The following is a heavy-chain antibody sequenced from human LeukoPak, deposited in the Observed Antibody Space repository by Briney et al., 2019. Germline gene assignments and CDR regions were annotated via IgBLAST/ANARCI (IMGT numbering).Heavy chain of an antibody. V-gene: IGHV3-21*01. CDR1: GFTFSSYS. CDR2: ISSSSSYI. J-gene: IGHJ6*02. D-gene: IGHD3-10*01. CDR3: ARGELLWFGEFPVDYYGMDV. Sequence: GGSLRLSRAASGFTFSSYSMNWVRQAPGKGLEWVSSISSSSSYIYYADSVKGRFTISRDNAKNSLYLQMNSLRAEDTAVYYCARGELLWFGEFPVDYYGMDVWGQGTTVTVSS.